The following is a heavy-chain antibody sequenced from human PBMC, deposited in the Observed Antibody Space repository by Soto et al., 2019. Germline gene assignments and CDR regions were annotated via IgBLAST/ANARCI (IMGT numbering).Heavy chain of an antibody. CDR3: ARLRTSDYYDSSGPYFAMDV. J-gene: IGHJ6*02. D-gene: IGHD3-22*01. Sequence: GESLKISCKGSGYIFNNYWIGWVRQMPGKGLEWMGIIYPGDSDTRYSPSFQGQVTISADKSISTAYLQWSSLKASDTAIYYCARLRTSDYYDSSGPYFAMDVWGQGTTVTVSS. CDR1: GYIFNNYW. CDR2: IYPGDSDT. V-gene: IGHV5-51*01.